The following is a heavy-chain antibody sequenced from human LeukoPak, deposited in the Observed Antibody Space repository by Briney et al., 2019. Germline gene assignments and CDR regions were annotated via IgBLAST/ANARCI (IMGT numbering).Heavy chain of an antibody. CDR1: GGSISSYY. D-gene: IGHD2/OR15-2a*01. Sequence: PSETLSLTCTVSGGSISSYYWSWIRQPPGKGLAWIGYIYYSGTTNYNPSLKSRVTISVDTSKNQFSLRLSSVTAADTAVYYCARAPFVEYKSVFLVGGQGPRVSVSS. CDR3: ARAPFVEYKSVFLV. CDR2: IYYSGTT. V-gene: IGHV4-59*01. J-gene: IGHJ4*02.